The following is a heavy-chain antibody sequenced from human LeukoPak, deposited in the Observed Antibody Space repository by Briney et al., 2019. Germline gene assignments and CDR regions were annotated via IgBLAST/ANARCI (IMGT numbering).Heavy chain of an antibody. CDR3: ARDSSGYLRYWYFDL. V-gene: IGHV4-59*11. J-gene: IGHJ2*01. D-gene: IGHD3-22*01. Sequence: AETLSLTCTVSGGSISSHYWSWIRQPPGKGLEWIGYIYYSGSTNYNPSFKSRVTISVDTSKNQFSLRLSSVTAADTAVYYCARDSSGYLRYWYFDLWGRGTLVTVSS. CDR1: GGSISSHY. CDR2: IYYSGST.